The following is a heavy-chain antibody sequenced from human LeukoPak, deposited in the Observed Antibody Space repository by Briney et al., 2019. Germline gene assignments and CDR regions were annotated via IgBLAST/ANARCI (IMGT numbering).Heavy chain of an antibody. J-gene: IGHJ4*02. Sequence: PSETLSLTCAVYGGSFSGYYWSWIRQPLGKGLEWIGEINHSGSTNYNPSLKSRVTISVDTSKNQFSLKLSSVTAADTAVYYCARRYYDGGDYWGQGTLVTVSS. CDR1: GGSFSGYY. V-gene: IGHV4-34*01. CDR3: ARRYYDGGDY. D-gene: IGHD3-22*01. CDR2: INHSGST.